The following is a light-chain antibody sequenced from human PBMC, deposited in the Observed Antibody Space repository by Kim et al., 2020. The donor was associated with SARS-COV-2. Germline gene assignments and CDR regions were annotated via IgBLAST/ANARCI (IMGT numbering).Light chain of an antibody. J-gene: IGLJ3*02. Sequence: GQSVPISCTGTSSDVGGYNYVSWYQQHPGKAPKLMIYEVSKRPSGVPDRFSGSKSGNTASLTVSGLQADDEADYYCSSYAGSNNWMFGGGTQLTVL. CDR1: SSDVGGYNY. V-gene: IGLV2-8*01. CDR3: SSYAGSNNWM. CDR2: EVS.